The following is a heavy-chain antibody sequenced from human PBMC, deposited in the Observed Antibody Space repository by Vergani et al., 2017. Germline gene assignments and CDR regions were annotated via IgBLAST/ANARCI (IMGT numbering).Heavy chain of an antibody. CDR2: ISDSGGST. J-gene: IGHJ6*02. V-gene: IGHV3-23*01. Sequence: EVQLLESGGGLVQPGGSLRLSCAASGFTFSSYAMSWVRQAPGKGLEWVSAISDSGGSTYYADSVKGRFTISRDNSKNTLYLQMNSLRAEDTAVYYCAKGQKYYYYYGMDVWGQGTTVTVSS. CDR3: AKGQKYYYYYGMDV. CDR1: GFTFSSYA.